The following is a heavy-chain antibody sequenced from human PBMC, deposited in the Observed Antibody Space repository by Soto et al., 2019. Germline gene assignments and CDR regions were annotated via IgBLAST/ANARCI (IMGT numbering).Heavy chain of an antibody. D-gene: IGHD5-18*01. Sequence: ASVNVSCKASGYTFSNYDINWVRQATGQGLELMGWLNPNTDKTGSAQKFQGRVTMTRXTXXSXAXLXLXXXXSDXAAVYYCARGIKGIPPGAFDIWGQGTRVTVSS. V-gene: IGHV1-8*01. CDR3: ARGIKGIPPGAFDI. CDR1: GYTFSNYD. J-gene: IGHJ3*02. CDR2: LNPNTDKT.